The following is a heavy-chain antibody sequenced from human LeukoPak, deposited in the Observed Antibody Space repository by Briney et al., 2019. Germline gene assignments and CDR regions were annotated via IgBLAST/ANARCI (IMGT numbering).Heavy chain of an antibody. V-gene: IGHV4-4*09. CDR3: ARLVSDYDILTGYLSYNWFDP. Sequence: PSETLSLTCTVSGGSISSYYWSWIRQPPGKGLEWIGYIYTSGSTNYNPSLKSRVTISVDTSKNQFSLKLSSVTAADTAVYYCARLVSDYDILTGYLSYNWFDPWGQGTLVTASS. J-gene: IGHJ5*02. CDR2: IYTSGST. CDR1: GGSISSYY. D-gene: IGHD3-9*01.